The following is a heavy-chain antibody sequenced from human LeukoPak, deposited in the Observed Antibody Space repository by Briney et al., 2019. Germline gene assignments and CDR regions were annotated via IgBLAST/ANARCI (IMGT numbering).Heavy chain of an antibody. CDR2: INHSGST. D-gene: IGHD1-14*01. Sequence: SETLSLTCAVYGGSFSGYYWSWIRQPPGKGLEWIGEINHSGSTNYNPSLKSRVTISVDTSKNQFSLKLSSATAADTAVYYCARQGSGPSESLYYYYMDVWGKGTTVTISS. CDR3: ARQGSGPSESLYYYYMDV. V-gene: IGHV4-34*01. CDR1: GGSFSGYY. J-gene: IGHJ6*03.